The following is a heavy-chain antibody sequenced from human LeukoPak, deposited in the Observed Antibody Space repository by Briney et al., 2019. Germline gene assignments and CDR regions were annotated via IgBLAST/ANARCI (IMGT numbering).Heavy chain of an antibody. CDR2: TYFRSKWYN. V-gene: IGHV6-1*01. CDR1: GDSVSSNSAA. D-gene: IGHD6-13*01. CDR3: ARHRGYSSSWYTEFDP. Sequence: SQTLSLTCAISGDSVSSNSAAWNWIRQSPSRGLEWLGRTYFRSKWYNGYAVSVKSRITINPDTSKNQFSLKLSSVTAADTAVYYCARHRGYSSSWYTEFDPWGQGTLVTVSS. J-gene: IGHJ5*02.